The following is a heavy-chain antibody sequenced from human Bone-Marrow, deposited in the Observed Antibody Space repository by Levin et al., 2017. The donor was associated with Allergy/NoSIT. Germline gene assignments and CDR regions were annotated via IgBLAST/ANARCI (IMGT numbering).Heavy chain of an antibody. CDR3: ARHGIAAKEGNWFDP. V-gene: IGHV5-10-1*01. D-gene: IGHD6-13*01. Sequence: GGSLRLSCKGSGYSFTSYWISWVRQMPGKGLEWMGRIDPSDSYTNYSPSFQGHVTISADKSISTAYLQWSSLKASDTAMYYCARHGIAAKEGNWFDPWGQGTLVTVSS. CDR1: GYSFTSYW. CDR2: IDPSDSYT. J-gene: IGHJ5*02.